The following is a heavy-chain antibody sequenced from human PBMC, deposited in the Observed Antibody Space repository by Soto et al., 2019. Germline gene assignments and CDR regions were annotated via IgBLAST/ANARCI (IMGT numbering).Heavy chain of an antibody. CDR3: ARPDSSGPQGQ. V-gene: IGHV1-69*02. D-gene: IGHD6-19*01. J-gene: IGHJ4*02. CDR2: IIPILGIA. CDR1: GGTFSSYT. Sequence: SVKVSCKASGGTFSSYTISWVRQAPGQGLEWMGRIIPILGIANYAQKFQGRVTITADKSTSTAYMELSSLRSEDTAVYYCARPDSSGPQGQWGQGTLVTVSS.